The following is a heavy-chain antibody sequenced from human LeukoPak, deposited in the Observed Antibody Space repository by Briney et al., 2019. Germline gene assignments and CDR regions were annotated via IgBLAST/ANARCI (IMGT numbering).Heavy chain of an antibody. CDR3: ARHTGVAASFDY. V-gene: IGHV4-39*01. J-gene: IGHJ4*02. CDR2: IYYSGST. CDR1: GGSISSNDYY. Sequence: SETLSLTCTVSGGSISSNDYYWGWIRQPPGKGLEWIGSIYYSGSTYYNPSLKSRVTISVDTSKNQFSLKLSSVTAADTAVYYCARHTGVAASFDYWGQGTLVTVSS. D-gene: IGHD4-23*01.